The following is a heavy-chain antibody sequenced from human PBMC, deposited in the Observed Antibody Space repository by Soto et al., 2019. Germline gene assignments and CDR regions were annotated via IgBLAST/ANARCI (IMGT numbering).Heavy chain of an antibody. Sequence: PSETLSLTCTVSGGSISGYYWSWIRQPPGKGLEWIGYIYCSGSTNYNPSLKSRATISVDTSKNQFSLKLSSVTAADTAVYYCARDIVVVPAASPYYFDYWGQGTLVTVSS. CDR3: ARDIVVVPAASPYYFDY. J-gene: IGHJ4*02. D-gene: IGHD2-2*01. V-gene: IGHV4-59*01. CDR1: GGSISGYY. CDR2: IYCSGST.